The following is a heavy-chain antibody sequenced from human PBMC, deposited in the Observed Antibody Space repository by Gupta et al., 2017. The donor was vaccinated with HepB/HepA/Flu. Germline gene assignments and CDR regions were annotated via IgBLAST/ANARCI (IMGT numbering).Heavy chain of an antibody. D-gene: IGHD3-3*01. CDR2: IYYSGST. V-gene: IGHV4-39*01. CDR3: ARGSGYDLTVGPYNWFDP. CDR1: GGSISSSSYY. J-gene: IGHJ5*02. Sequence: QLQMQESGPGLVKPSETLSLTCTVSGGSISSSSYYWGWIRQPPGKGLEWIGSIYYSGSTYYNPSLKSRGTISVDTSKNQFSLKLSSVTAADTAVYYCARGSGYDLTVGPYNWFDPWGQGTLVTVSS.